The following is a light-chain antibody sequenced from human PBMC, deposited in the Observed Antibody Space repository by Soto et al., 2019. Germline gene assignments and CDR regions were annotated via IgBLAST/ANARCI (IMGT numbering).Light chain of an antibody. CDR1: QGISTY. V-gene: IGKV1-27*01. Sequence: DIQMTQSPSSLSASVGDRVTITCRASQGISTYLAWYQQRPGRVPKLLIYAASTLQSGVPSRFGGSVSGTDFTLTISSLQPEDGATYYCQKYNSAPLTFGGGTKVEIK. CDR2: AAS. CDR3: QKYNSAPLT. J-gene: IGKJ4*01.